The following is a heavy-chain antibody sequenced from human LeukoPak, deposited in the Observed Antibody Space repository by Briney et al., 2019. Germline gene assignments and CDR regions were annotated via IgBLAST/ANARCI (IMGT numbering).Heavy chain of an antibody. CDR3: ARDLPRHYYDSSGPPDAFDI. Sequence: ASVKVSCKASGYTFTSYYMHWVRQAPGQGLEWMGIINPSGGSTSYAQKFQGRVTMTRDTSTSTVYMELSRLRSEDTAVYYCARDLPRHYYDSSGPPDAFDIWGQGTMVTVSS. J-gene: IGHJ3*02. D-gene: IGHD3-22*01. CDR2: INPSGGST. CDR1: GYTFTSYY. V-gene: IGHV1-46*01.